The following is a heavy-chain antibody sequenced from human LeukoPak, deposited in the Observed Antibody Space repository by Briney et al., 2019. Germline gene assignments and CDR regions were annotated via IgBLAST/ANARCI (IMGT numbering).Heavy chain of an antibody. CDR1: GGSLSSYY. CDR2: IYYSGST. Sequence: SETLSLTCNVSGGSLSSYYWTWLRQPPGKGLECIGSIYYSGSTYYNPSLKSRVTISVDTSKNQFSLELSSVPAADTAVYYCARLYYGGNFNRGYWYFDLWGRGTLVTVSS. V-gene: IGHV4-39*01. CDR3: ARLYYGGNFNRGYWYFDL. J-gene: IGHJ2*01. D-gene: IGHD4-23*01.